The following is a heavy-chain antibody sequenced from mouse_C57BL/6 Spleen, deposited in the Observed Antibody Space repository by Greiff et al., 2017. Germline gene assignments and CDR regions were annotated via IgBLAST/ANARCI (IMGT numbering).Heavy chain of an antibody. Sequence: VMLVESGAELAKPGASVKLSCKASGYTFTSYWMHWVKQRPGQGLEWIGYINPSSGYTKYNQKFKDKATLTADKSSSTAYMQLSSLTYEDSAVYYCARSYDYDRYAMDYWGQGTSVTVSS. CDR1: GYTFTSYW. J-gene: IGHJ4*01. V-gene: IGHV1-7*01. CDR3: ARSYDYDRYAMDY. CDR2: INPSSGYT. D-gene: IGHD2-4*01.